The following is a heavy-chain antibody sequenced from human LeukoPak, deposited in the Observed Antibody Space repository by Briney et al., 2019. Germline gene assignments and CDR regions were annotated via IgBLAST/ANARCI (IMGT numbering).Heavy chain of an antibody. D-gene: IGHD3-10*01. Sequence: SVKVSCQASGGTFSNYAMSWVRQAPGQGLEWMGWIIPIYGTANYAQKFQGRVTITTDESTSTAYMELSSLRSEDTAVYYCAREGGWFGGFTPSTNYYYMDVWGKGTTVTVSS. CDR3: AREGGWFGGFTPSTNYYYMDV. CDR1: GGTFSNYA. V-gene: IGHV1-69*05. CDR2: IIPIYGTA. J-gene: IGHJ6*03.